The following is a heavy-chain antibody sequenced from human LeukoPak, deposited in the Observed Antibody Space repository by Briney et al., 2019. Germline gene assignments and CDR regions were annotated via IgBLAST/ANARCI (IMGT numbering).Heavy chain of an antibody. D-gene: IGHD3-10*01. V-gene: IGHV3-23*01. CDR3: ARWFGEGFTY. CDR2: ISGSGGST. CDR1: GFTFSSYA. Sequence: PGGSLRLSCAASGFTFSSYAMSWVRQAPGKGLEWVSAISGSGGSTYYADSVKGRFTISRDNSKNTLYLQMNSLRAEDTAVYHCARWFGEGFTYWGQGTLVTVSS. J-gene: IGHJ4*02.